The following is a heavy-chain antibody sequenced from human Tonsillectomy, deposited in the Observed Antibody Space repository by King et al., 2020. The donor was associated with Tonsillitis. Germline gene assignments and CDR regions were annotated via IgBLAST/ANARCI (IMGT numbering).Heavy chain of an antibody. CDR1: GFTFSSYG. CDR2: IRYDGSNK. D-gene: IGHD2-2*01. V-gene: IGHV3-30*02. Sequence: VQLVESGGGVVQPGGSLRLSCAASGFTFSSYGMHWVRQAPGKGLEWVAFIRYDGSNKYYADSVKGRFTISRDNSKNTLYLQMNSLRAEDTAVYYCAKGCSSTSGGDWGQGALVTVSS. CDR3: AKGCSSTSGGD. J-gene: IGHJ4*02.